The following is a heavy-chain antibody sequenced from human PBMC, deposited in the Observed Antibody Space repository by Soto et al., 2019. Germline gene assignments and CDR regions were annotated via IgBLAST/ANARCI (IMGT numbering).Heavy chain of an antibody. CDR1: GFTFSSYW. CDR2: IKQDGSEK. Sequence: GGSLRLSCAASGFTFSSYWMSWVRQAPGKGLEWVANIKQDGSEKYYVDSVKGRFTISRDNARNSLYLQMNSLRAEDTAVYYCARAPGRGIVLMVYAPHYYYYMDVWGKGTTVTVSS. V-gene: IGHV3-7*01. D-gene: IGHD2-8*01. J-gene: IGHJ6*03. CDR3: ARAPGRGIVLMVYAPHYYYYMDV.